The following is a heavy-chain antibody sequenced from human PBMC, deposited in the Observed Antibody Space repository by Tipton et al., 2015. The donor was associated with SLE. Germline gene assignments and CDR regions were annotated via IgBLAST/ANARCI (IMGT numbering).Heavy chain of an antibody. CDR2: ISKSGRT. J-gene: IGHJ6*03. CDR1: GFSVSNGDYY. V-gene: IGHV4-31*03. CDR3: VRDGATPYEYVWGRPPDYYMDV. Sequence: TLSLTCTVSGFSVSNGDYYWTWIRQLPGKGLEWIGYISKSGRTHYNPSLQSRLTMSLDTPKNQFSLKMTSMTAADTALYFCVRDGATPYEYVWGRPPDYYMDVWGKGSTVTVSS. D-gene: IGHD3-16*01.